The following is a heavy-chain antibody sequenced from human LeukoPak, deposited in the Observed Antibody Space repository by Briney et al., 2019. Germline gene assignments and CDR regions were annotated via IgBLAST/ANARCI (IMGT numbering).Heavy chain of an antibody. CDR1: GFTFSDYW. CDR2: INSDGTTT. D-gene: IGHD1-1*01. Sequence: GGSLRLSCAASGFTFSDYWMHWVRQAPGKGPVWVSRINSDGTTTTYADSVKGRFTISRDNAKNTLYLQMNSLKTEDTGIYYCTTALYDWNDVNYWGQGALVTVSS. V-gene: IGHV3-74*01. CDR3: TTALYDWNDVNY. J-gene: IGHJ4*02.